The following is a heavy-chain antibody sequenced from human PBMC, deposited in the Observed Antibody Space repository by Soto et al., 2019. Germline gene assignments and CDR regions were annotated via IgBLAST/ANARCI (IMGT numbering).Heavy chain of an antibody. CDR1: GFTVSSNY. Sequence: GGSLRLSCAASGFTVSSNYMSWVRQAPGKGLEWVSVIYSGGSTYYADSVKGRFTISRDNSKNTLYLQMNSLRAEDTAVYYCARARGSGWYGAEYFQHWGQGTLVTVSS. V-gene: IGHV3-66*01. CDR2: IYSGGST. J-gene: IGHJ1*01. CDR3: ARARGSGWYGAEYFQH. D-gene: IGHD6-19*01.